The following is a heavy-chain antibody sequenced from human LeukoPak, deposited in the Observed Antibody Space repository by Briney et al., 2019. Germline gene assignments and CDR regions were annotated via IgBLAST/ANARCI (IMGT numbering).Heavy chain of an antibody. V-gene: IGHV1-69*01. D-gene: IGHD5-18*01. J-gene: IGHJ4*02. CDR2: IIPIFGTA. CDR1: GGTFSSYA. CDR3: ASSPDTAMVFDY. Sequence: ASVKVSCKASGGTFSSYAISWVRQAPGQGLEWMGGIIPIFGTANYAQKFQGRVTITADESTSTAYMELSSLRSEDTAVYYCASSPDTAMVFDYWGQGTLVTVSP.